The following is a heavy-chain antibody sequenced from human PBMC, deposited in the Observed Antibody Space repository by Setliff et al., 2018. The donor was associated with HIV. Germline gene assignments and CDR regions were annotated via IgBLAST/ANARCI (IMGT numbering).Heavy chain of an antibody. CDR3: ARGKTWLRFLDY. Sequence: KVSCKASGYTFNNYGISWVRQAPGQGLEWMGWINTHRGYTNYAQNVQGRVTVTMDTSTSTAYMELRSLKSDDTAVYYWARGKTWLRFLDYWGQGTLVTVSS. CDR2: INTHRGYT. CDR1: GYTFNNYG. D-gene: IGHD5-12*01. J-gene: IGHJ4*02. V-gene: IGHV1-18*01.